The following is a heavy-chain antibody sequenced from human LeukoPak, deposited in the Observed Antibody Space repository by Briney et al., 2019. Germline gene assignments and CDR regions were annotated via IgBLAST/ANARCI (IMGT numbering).Heavy chain of an antibody. CDR1: GGFISNSNYY. CDR2: IYYTGRT. D-gene: IGHD3-10*01. Sequence: SETLSLTCTVSGGFISNSNYYWGWIRQPPGKGLDWIGNIYYTGRTYYNSSLNSRVTISVDASKNQFSLRLTSLTAADTAVYYCVRLYYYAASRPPLWGQGTLVLVSS. J-gene: IGHJ4*02. CDR3: VRLYYYAASRPPL. V-gene: IGHV4-39*01.